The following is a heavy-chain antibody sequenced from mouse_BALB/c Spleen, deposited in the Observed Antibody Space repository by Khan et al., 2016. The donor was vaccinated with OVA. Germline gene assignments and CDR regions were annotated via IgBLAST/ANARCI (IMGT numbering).Heavy chain of an antibody. CDR1: GYSITSEFA. V-gene: IGHV3-2*02. D-gene: IGHD2-4*01. Sequence: VQLKESGPGLVKPSQSLSLTCTVTGYSITSEFAWNWIRQFPGNKLEWMGYISYSGHTRYNPSLKSLISITRDTSRNQFFLQLNSVTTEDTATYYCTRKDYYDYDPFPYWGQGTLGTVSA. CDR2: ISYSGHT. J-gene: IGHJ3*01. CDR3: TRKDYYDYDPFPY.